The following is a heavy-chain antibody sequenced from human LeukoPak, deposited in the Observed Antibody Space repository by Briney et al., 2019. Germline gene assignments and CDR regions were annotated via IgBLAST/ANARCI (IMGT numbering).Heavy chain of an antibody. J-gene: IGHJ4*02. Sequence: PGGSLRLSCAASGFTFSSYAMSWVRQAPGKGLEWVSAISGSGGSTYYADSVKGRFTISRDNSKNTLYLQMNSLRAEDTAVYYCAKNGAMIPKSGPYFDYWGQGTLVTVSS. D-gene: IGHD3-22*01. V-gene: IGHV3-23*01. CDR3: AKNGAMIPKSGPYFDY. CDR2: ISGSGGST. CDR1: GFTFSSYA.